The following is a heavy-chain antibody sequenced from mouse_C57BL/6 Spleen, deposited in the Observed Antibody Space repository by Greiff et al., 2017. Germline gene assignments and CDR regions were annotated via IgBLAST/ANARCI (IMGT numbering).Heavy chain of an antibody. V-gene: IGHV5-17*01. Sequence: EVKLVESGGGLVKPGGSLKLSCAASGFTFSDYGMHWVRQAPEKGLEWVAYISSGSSTIYYADTVQGRFTISRDNAKNTLFLQMTSLRSEDTAMDYCARRETGFYAMDYWGQGTSVTVAS. J-gene: IGHJ4*01. CDR3: ARRETGFYAMDY. CDR1: GFTFSDYG. D-gene: IGHD4-1*01. CDR2: ISSGSSTI.